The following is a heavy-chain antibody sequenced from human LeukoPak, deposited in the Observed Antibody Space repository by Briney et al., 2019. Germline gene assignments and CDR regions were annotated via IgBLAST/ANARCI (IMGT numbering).Heavy chain of an antibody. D-gene: IGHD3-3*01. CDR3: ARLAFYDFWSGFRI. CDR1: GDSISNFF. J-gene: IGHJ6*02. CDR2: IYYSGST. Sequence: SETLSLTCTVSGDSISNFFWSWIRQPPGKGLEWIGYIYYSGSTNYNPSLKSRVTISVDTSKNQFSLELTSVTAADTAVYYCARLAFYDFWSGFRIWGQGTTVTVSS. V-gene: IGHV4-59*01.